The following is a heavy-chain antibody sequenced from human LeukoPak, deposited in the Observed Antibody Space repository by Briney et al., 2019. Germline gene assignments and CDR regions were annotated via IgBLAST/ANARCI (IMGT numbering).Heavy chain of an antibody. CDR1: GFTVSSKY. CDR3: ARGGGSYLDY. Sequence: GGSLRLSCAASGFTVSSKYMSWVRQTPGKGLQWVAVIWYDGSNKYYADSVKGRFTISRDNSKNTLYLQMNSLRAEDTAVYYCARGGGSYLDYWGQGTLVTVSS. D-gene: IGHD1-26*01. J-gene: IGHJ4*02. CDR2: IWYDGSNK. V-gene: IGHV3-33*08.